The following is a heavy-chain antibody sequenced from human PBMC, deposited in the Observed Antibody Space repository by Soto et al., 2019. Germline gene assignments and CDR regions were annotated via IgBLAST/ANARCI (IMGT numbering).Heavy chain of an antibody. J-gene: IGHJ3*02. CDR2: TYYRSKWYN. CDR1: GDSVSSNSAA. Sequence: PSQTLSLTCAISGDSVSSNSAAWNWIRQSPSRGLEWLGRTYYRSKWYNDYAVSVKSRITINPDTSKNQFSLQLNSVTPEDTAVYYCARDRGSSGWYRFPHDAFDIWGQGTMVTVSS. CDR3: ARDRGSSGWYRFPHDAFDI. V-gene: IGHV6-1*01. D-gene: IGHD6-19*01.